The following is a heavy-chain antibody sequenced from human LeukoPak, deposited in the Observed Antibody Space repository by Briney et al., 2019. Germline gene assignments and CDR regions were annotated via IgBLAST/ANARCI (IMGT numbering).Heavy chain of an antibody. D-gene: IGHD3-3*01. Sequence: SQTLSLTCTVSGGSINSGGYYWSWIRQPPGRGLEWIGSIYYSGSTYYNPSLKSRVTISVDTSKNQFSLKLSSVTAADTAVYYCASQTTNGDYDFWSGYYKYYFDYWGQGTLVTVSS. J-gene: IGHJ4*02. CDR3: ASQTTNGDYDFWSGYYKYYFDY. CDR2: IYYSGST. V-gene: IGHV4-39*01. CDR1: GGSINSGGYY.